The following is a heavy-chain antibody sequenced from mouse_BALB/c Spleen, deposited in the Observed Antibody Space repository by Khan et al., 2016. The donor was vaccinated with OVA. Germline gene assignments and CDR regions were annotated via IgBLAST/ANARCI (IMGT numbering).Heavy chain of an antibody. CDR3: ARIYGGDFDY. Sequence: QLEESGPGLVKPSQSLSLTCTVTGYSITTDYAWNWIRQFPGSKLGWMGHISYSGNTKYNPSLKSRISITRDTSKNQFFLQLKSVTTEDTARYYCARIYGGDFDYWGQGTTLTVSS. CDR2: ISYSGNT. D-gene: IGHD1-1*01. V-gene: IGHV3-2*02. J-gene: IGHJ2*01. CDR1: GYSITTDYA.